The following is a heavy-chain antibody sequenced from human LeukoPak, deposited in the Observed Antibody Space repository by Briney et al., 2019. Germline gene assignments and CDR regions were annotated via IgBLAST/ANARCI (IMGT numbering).Heavy chain of an antibody. J-gene: IGHJ3*02. Sequence: SETLSLTCTVSGGSTSSGSYYWSWIRQPAGKGLEWIGRIYTSGSTNYNPSLESRVTISVDTSKNQFSLKLSSVTAADTAVYYCARDYPYSGYDRDAFDIWGQGTMVTVSS. CDR2: IYTSGST. D-gene: IGHD5-12*01. CDR3: ARDYPYSGYDRDAFDI. CDR1: GGSTSSGSYY. V-gene: IGHV4-61*02.